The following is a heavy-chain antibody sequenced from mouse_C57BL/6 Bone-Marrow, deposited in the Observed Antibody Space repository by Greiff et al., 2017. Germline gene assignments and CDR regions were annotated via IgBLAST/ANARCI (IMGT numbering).Heavy chain of an antibody. J-gene: IGHJ2*01. CDR2: ISSGSSTI. V-gene: IGHV5-17*01. CDR3: ARGLLRSFDY. D-gene: IGHD1-1*01. Sequence: DVMLVESGGGLVKPGGSLKLSCAASGFTFSDYGMHWVRQAPEKGLEWVAYISSGSSTIYYADTVKGRFTISRDNAKNTLFLHRTSLRSEDTAMYYCARGLLRSFDYWGQGTTLTVSS. CDR1: GFTFSDYG.